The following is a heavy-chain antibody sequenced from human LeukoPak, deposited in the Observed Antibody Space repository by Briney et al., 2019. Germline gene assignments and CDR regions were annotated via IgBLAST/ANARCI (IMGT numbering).Heavy chain of an antibody. J-gene: IGHJ4*02. CDR1: GGSFSGYY. Sequence: SETLSLTCAVYGGSFSGYYWSWIRQPPGKGLEWIGEINHSGSTNYNPSLKSRVTISVDTSKNQFSLKLSSVTAADTAVYYCARANAPIVVVPAAMLSAGYYFDYWGQGTLVTVSS. V-gene: IGHV4-34*01. CDR2: INHSGST. D-gene: IGHD2-2*01. CDR3: ARANAPIVVVPAAMLSAGYYFDY.